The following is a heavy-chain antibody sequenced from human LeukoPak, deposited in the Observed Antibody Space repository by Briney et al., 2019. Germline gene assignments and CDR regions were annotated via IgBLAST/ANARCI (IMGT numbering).Heavy chain of an antibody. CDR2: INPNSGGT. V-gene: IGHV1-2*06. CDR3: ATALAGNYFDY. J-gene: IGHJ4*02. Sequence: ASVTVSCKASGYTFTGYYMHWVRQAPGQGLEWMGRINPNSGGTNYAQKFQGRVTMTRDTSISTAYMELSRLRSDDTAVYYCATALAGNYFDYWGQGTLVTVSS. CDR1: GYTFTGYY. D-gene: IGHD1-1*01.